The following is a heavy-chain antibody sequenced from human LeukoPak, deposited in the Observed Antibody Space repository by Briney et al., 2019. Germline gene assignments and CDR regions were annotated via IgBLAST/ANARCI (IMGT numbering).Heavy chain of an antibody. CDR2: LSSDGRST. CDR1: GFTVSTYW. CDR3: ARSYNFRFDY. Sequence: GGSLRLSCEVSGFTVSTYWMHWVRQGPGKGLEWVARLSSDGRSTNYADFVKGRATISRDNAKNTLFLEMSGLRADDTAVYYCARSYNFRFDYWGQGTLVVVSS. D-gene: IGHD1-20*01. V-gene: IGHV3-74*01. J-gene: IGHJ4*02.